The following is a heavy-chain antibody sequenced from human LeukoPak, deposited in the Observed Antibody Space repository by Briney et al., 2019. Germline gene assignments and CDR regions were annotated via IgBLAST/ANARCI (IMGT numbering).Heavy chain of an antibody. D-gene: IGHD3-9*01. CDR1: GFTFSSYS. CDR3: ARIRYYDILTGYYPEQYYFDY. Sequence: PGGSLRLSCAASGFTFSSYSMNWVRQAPGKGLEWVSSISSSSSYIKYADSVKGRFTISRDNAKNSLYLQMNSLRAEDTALYHCARIRYYDILTGYYPEQYYFDYWGQGTLVTVSS. V-gene: IGHV3-21*04. CDR2: ISSSSSYI. J-gene: IGHJ4*02.